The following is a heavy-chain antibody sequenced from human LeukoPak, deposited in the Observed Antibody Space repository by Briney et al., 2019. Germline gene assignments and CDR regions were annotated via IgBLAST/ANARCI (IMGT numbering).Heavy chain of an antibody. D-gene: IGHD6-13*01. CDR2: IYYNGST. V-gene: IGHV4-30-4*08. Sequence: PSQTLSLTCTVSGGSISSGDYYWSWIRQPPGKGLEWIGYIYYNGSTYYNPSLKSRVTISVDTSKNQFSLKLSSVTAADTAVYYCARSVNIAAAGEAHAFGIWGQGTMVTVSS. CDR1: GGSISSGDYY. J-gene: IGHJ3*02. CDR3: ARSVNIAAAGEAHAFGI.